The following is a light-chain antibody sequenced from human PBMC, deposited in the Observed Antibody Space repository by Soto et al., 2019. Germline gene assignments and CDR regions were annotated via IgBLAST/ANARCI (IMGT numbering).Light chain of an antibody. V-gene: IGKV1-5*03. J-gene: IGKJ1*01. Sequence: DIQMTQSPSTLSASVGDRVTITCRASQNINTWLAWYQQKPGKAPNLLIYEASSLESGVPPRFSGSRSGTEFTLIISSLQLDDFATYYCQLYYSKSGTFGQGTKVEIK. CDR1: QNINTW. CDR3: QLYYSKSGT. CDR2: EAS.